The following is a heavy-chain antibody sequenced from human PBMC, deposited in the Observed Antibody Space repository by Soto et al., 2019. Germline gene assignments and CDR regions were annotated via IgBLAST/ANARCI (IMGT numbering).Heavy chain of an antibody. Sequence: ASVKVSCKASGFTFTSSAMQWVRQARGQRLEWIGWIVVGSGNTNYAQKFQERVTITRDMSTSTAYMELSSLRSEDTAVYYCAAGFGGENSGPYGMDVWGQGTTVTVSS. CDR1: GFTFTSSA. CDR2: IVVGSGNT. CDR3: AAGFGGENSGPYGMDV. D-gene: IGHD3-10*01. V-gene: IGHV1-58*02. J-gene: IGHJ6*02.